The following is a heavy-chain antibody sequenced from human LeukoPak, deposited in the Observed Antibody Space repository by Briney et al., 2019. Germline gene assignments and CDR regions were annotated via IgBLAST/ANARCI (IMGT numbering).Heavy chain of an antibody. CDR2: IYYRGST. V-gene: IGHV4-39*07. J-gene: IGHJ5*02. D-gene: IGHD2-21*02. CDR1: GGSISSGTYF. CDR3: ARDRVVVTAYNWFDP. Sequence: SETLSLTCTVSGGSISSGTYFWGWIRQPPGKGLEWIGGIYYRGSTYYNPSLKSRVTISVDTSKNQFSLKLTSVTAADTAVYYCARDRVVVTAYNWFDPWGQGTLVTVSS.